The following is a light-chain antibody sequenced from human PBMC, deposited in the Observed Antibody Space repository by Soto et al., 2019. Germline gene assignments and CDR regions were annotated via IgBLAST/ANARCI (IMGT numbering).Light chain of an antibody. CDR1: QRVSNNY. CDR2: GTS. CDR3: QQYGLSPWT. Sequence: EIVLTQSPGTLSLSPGDRVTLSCRASQRVSNNYLAWYQQKSGQAPRLLIFGTSNRATGIPDRFIGSGSGTDFTLTISRLESEYAAVYHCQQYGLSPWTFGQGTKVEIK. V-gene: IGKV3-20*01. J-gene: IGKJ1*01.